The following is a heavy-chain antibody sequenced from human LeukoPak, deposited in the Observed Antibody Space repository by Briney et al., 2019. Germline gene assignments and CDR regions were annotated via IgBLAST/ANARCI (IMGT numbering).Heavy chain of an antibody. CDR2: IIHSGST. CDR1: GGSFSGYY. Sequence: SETLSLTCAVYGGSFSGYYWSWIRQPPGKGLERIGEIIHSGSTNYNPTLKSRVTISVDTSKNQFSLKLSSVTAADTAVYYCARLRRYSSSWYGGYYFDYWGQGTLVTVSS. CDR3: ARLRRYSSSWYGGYYFDY. J-gene: IGHJ4*02. V-gene: IGHV4-34*12. D-gene: IGHD6-13*01.